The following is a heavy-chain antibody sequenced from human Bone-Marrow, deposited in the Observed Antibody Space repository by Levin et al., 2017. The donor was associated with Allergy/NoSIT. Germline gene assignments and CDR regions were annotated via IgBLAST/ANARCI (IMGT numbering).Heavy chain of an antibody. CDR2: ISSSGSTI. V-gene: IGHV3-48*03. Sequence: LSLTCAASGFTFSSYEMNWVRQAPGKGLEWVSYISSSGSTIYYADSVKGRFTISRDNANNSLYLQMNSLRAEDTAVYYCARRIAYCGGDCYHFDCWGQGILGTVSS. D-gene: IGHD2-21*02. J-gene: IGHJ4*02. CDR3: ARRIAYCGGDCYHFDC. CDR1: GFTFSSYE.